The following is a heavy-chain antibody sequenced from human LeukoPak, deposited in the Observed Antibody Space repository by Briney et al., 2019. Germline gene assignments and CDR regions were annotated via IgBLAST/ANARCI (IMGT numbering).Heavy chain of an antibody. V-gene: IGHV4-39*07. Sequence: SETLSLTCTVSGGSISSSSHYWGWIRQPPGKGLAWIGTIYYNGNTYYNPSLKSRVTISVDTSKNQFSLKLTSVTAADTAVYYCARDLHGYCSGGSCYSGGWFDPWGQGTLVTVSS. CDR1: GGSISSSSHY. J-gene: IGHJ5*02. CDR3: ARDLHGYCSGGSCYSGGWFDP. CDR2: IYYNGNT. D-gene: IGHD2-15*01.